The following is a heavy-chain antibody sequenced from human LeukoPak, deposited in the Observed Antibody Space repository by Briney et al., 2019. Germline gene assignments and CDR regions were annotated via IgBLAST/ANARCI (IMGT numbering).Heavy chain of an antibody. CDR1: GFTFSNAW. J-gene: IGHJ5*02. V-gene: IGHV3-21*01. D-gene: IGHD2-2*01. CDR2: ISSSSSYI. CDR3: ARGGYCSSTSCYFWFDP. Sequence: GGSLRLSCAASGFTFSNAWMSWVRQAPGKGLEWVSSISSSSSYIYYADSVKGRFTISRDNAKNSLYLQMNSLRAEDTAVYYCARGGYCSSTSCYFWFDPWGQGTLVTVSS.